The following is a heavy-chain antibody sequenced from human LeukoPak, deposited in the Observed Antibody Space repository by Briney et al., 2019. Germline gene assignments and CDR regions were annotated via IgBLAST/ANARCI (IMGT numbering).Heavy chain of an antibody. Sequence: GGSLRLSCAASGFTFRNHAMNRVRQAPGKGLEWVAVISYDGSNKYYADSVKGRFTISRDNSKNTLYLQMNSLRAEDTAVYYCARGAYDSSGSGGAFDIWGQGTMVTVSS. CDR2: ISYDGSNK. CDR1: GFTFRNHA. V-gene: IGHV3-30*04. CDR3: ARGAYDSSGSGGAFDI. J-gene: IGHJ3*02. D-gene: IGHD3-22*01.